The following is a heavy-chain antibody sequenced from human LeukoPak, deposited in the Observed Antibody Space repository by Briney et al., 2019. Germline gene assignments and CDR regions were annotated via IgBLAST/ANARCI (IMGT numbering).Heavy chain of an antibody. CDR3: ATAADTAMAYDY. D-gene: IGHD5-18*01. Sequence: SSETLSLTCAVYGGSFSGYYWSWIRQPPGKGLEWIGEINHSGSTNYNPSLKSRVTISVDTSKNQFSLKLSSVTAADTAVYYCATAADTAMAYDYWGQGTLVTVSS. V-gene: IGHV4-34*01. CDR2: INHSGST. J-gene: IGHJ4*02. CDR1: GGSFSGYY.